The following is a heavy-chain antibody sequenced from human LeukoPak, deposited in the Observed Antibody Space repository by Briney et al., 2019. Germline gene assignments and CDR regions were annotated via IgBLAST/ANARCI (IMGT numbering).Heavy chain of an antibody. D-gene: IGHD2-2*01. Sequence: GGSLRLSCAASGFTFSSYAMSWVCQAPGKGLEWVSAISGSGGSTYYADSVKGRFTISRDNSKNTLYLQMNSLRAEDTAVYYCARFYCSSTSCLEDYWGQGTLVTVSS. V-gene: IGHV3-23*01. CDR3: ARFYCSSTSCLEDY. CDR2: ISGSGGST. J-gene: IGHJ4*02. CDR1: GFTFSSYA.